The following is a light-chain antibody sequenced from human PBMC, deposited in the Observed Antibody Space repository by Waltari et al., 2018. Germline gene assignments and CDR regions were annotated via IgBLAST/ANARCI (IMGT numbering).Light chain of an antibody. V-gene: IGLV1-44*01. CDR1: TPNIRQNR. J-gene: IGLJ3*02. Sequence: QSVVTQPPPASGTPGQRVTIPCSGTTPNIRQNRVNWYQQPPGTPPKLLISSNLQRPSGVPDRFSGSKSGTSASLAISALQSEDEANYYCATWDDTLNGPVFGGGTELTVL. CDR2: SNL. CDR3: ATWDDTLNGPV.